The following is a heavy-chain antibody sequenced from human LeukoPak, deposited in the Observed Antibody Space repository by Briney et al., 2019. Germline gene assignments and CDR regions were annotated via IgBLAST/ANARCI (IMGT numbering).Heavy chain of an antibody. V-gene: IGHV3-23*01. D-gene: IGHD6-13*01. CDR1: GFIFGSSG. J-gene: IGHJ4*02. CDR2: ISSSATYT. CDR3: ARLKAAAGSNFDY. Sequence: GGSLRLSCAASGFIFGSSGMSWVRQAPGKGLEWVAGISSSATYTYYADSVKGRFTISRDNSKNTLYLQMNSLRAEDTALNYCARLKAAAGSNFDYWGQGTLVTVSS.